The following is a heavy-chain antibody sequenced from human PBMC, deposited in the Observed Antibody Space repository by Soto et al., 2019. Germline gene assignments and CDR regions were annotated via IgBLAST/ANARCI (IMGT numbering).Heavy chain of an antibody. V-gene: IGHV3-21*01. CDR1: GFTFSSYS. Sequence: GGSLRLSCAASGFTFSSYSMNWVRQAPGKGLEWVSSISSSSSYIYYADSVKGRFTISRDNAKNSLYLQMNSLRAEDTAVYYCARDSTHDAFDIWGQGTMVTVSS. CDR2: ISSSSSYI. CDR3: ARDSTHDAFDI. J-gene: IGHJ3*02.